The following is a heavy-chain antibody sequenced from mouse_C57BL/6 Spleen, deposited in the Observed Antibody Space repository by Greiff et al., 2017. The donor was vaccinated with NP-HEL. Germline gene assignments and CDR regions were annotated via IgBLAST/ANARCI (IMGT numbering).Heavy chain of an antibody. CDR2: IWGDGST. CDR3: ARITTVVDYYAMDY. J-gene: IGHJ4*01. V-gene: IGHV2-3*01. CDR1: GFSLTSYG. Sequence: VKLVESGPGLVAPSQSLSITCTVSGFSLTSYGVSWVRQPPGKGLEWLGVIWGDGSTNYHSALISRLSISKDNSKSQVFLKLNSLQTDDTATYYCARITTVVDYYAMDYWGQGTSVTVSS. D-gene: IGHD1-1*01.